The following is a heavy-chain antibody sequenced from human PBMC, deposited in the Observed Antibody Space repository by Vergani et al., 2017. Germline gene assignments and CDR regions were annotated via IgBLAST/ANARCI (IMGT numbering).Heavy chain of an antibody. V-gene: IGHV1-69*13. CDR1: GGTFSSYV. CDR3: ARDYPMVRAVAGTLGY. D-gene: IGHD6-19*01. J-gene: IGHJ4*02. CDR2: IIPIFGTA. Sequence: QVQLVQSGAEVKKPGSSVKVSCKASGGTFSSYVISWVRQAPGQGLEWMGRIIPIFGTANYAQKFQGRVTITADESTSTAYMELSSLRSEDTAVYYCARDYPMVRAVAGTLGYWGQGTLVTVSS.